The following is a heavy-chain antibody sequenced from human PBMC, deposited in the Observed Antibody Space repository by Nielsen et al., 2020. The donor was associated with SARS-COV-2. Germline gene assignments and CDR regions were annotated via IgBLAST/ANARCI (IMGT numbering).Heavy chain of an antibody. J-gene: IGHJ6*03. CDR2: IDWDDDK. CDR1: GFSLSTSGMC. CDR3: ARTDNYYYGSGSPMDV. Sequence: SGPTPVKPTQTLTLTCTFSGFSLSTSGMCVSWIRQPPGKALEWLARIDWDDDKYYSTSLKTRLTISKDTSKNQVVLTMTNMDPVDTATYYCARTDNYYYGSGSPMDVWGKGTTVTVSS. V-gene: IGHV2-70*11. D-gene: IGHD3-10*01.